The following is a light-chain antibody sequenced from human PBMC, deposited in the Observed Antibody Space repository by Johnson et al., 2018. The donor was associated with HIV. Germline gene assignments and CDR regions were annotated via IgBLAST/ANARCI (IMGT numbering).Light chain of an antibody. V-gene: IGLV1-51*02. CDR3: ATWDSSLSTYV. J-gene: IGLJ1*01. CDR1: SSNIGNNY. CDR2: ENN. Sequence: QSVLTQPPSVCAAPGQKVTISCSGSSSNIGNNYVSWYQQLPGTAPKLLIYENNKRPSGIPDRFSGSKSGTSATLGITGLQTGDEADYCCATWDSSLSTYVFGTGTKVTVL.